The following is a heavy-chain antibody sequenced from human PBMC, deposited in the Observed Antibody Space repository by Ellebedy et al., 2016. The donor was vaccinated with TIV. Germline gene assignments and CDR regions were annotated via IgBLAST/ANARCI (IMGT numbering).Heavy chain of an antibody. CDR2: ISATGGST. Sequence: GESLKISCEASGLTFKNHAMSWVRQAPGKGLGWVSGISATGGSTYYAGSVKGRFTISRDNSRNTLYLEMNSLRGEDTAVYYCANWDLLQSAYFDYWGQGTLVTVSS. V-gene: IGHV3-23*01. CDR1: GLTFKNHA. D-gene: IGHD1-26*01. CDR3: ANWDLLQSAYFDY. J-gene: IGHJ4*02.